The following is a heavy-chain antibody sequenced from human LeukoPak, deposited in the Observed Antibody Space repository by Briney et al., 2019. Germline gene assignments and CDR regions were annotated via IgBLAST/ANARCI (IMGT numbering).Heavy chain of an antibody. J-gene: IGHJ2*01. CDR1: GFTFSSYA. V-gene: IGHV3-23*01. CDR2: ISGSGGST. CDR3: AKDETDYWYFDL. D-gene: IGHD1-1*01. Sequence: GGSLRLSCAASGFTFSSYAMSWVRQAPGKGLEWVSAISGSGGSTYYADSVKGRFTISRDNSKNTLYLQVNSLRAEDTAVYYCAKDETDYWYFDLWGQGTLVTVSS.